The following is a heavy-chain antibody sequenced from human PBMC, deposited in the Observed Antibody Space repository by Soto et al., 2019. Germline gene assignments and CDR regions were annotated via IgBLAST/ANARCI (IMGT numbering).Heavy chain of an antibody. J-gene: IGHJ3*01. CDR2: ISSGSDYI. Sequence: EVQLVESGGGLVKPGGSLRLSCAASGFTFSSYSMNWVRQAPGKGLEWVSSISSGSDYIFYADSVKGRFTTSRDNPKNSLFLQLNRLTAEDTAVYYCARSPVGDAFNVWGPGKVVTVSS. CDR1: GFTFSSYS. V-gene: IGHV3-21*01. CDR3: ARSPVGDAFNV.